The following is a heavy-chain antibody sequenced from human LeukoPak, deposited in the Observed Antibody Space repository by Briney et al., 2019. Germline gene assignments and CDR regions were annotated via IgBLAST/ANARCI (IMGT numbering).Heavy chain of an antibody. J-gene: IGHJ4*02. CDR1: GFTFSSYG. CDR3: AKDPNTEVVPAAHFDY. V-gene: IGHV3-30*18. D-gene: IGHD2-2*01. CDR2: ISYDGSFI. Sequence: GGSLRLSCAASGFTFSSYGMHWVRQAPGKGLEWVAVISYDGSFIYYADSVKGRFTISRDDSKNTLHLQTNSLRAEDTAVYYCAKDPNTEVVPAAHFDYWGQGTLVTVSS.